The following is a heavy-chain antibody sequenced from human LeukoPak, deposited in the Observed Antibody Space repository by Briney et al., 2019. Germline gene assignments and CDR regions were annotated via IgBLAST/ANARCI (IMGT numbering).Heavy chain of an antibody. CDR1: GFTLSSYW. CDR2: INNDGVST. Sequence: GGSLRLSCATSGFTLSSYWMHWVRQVPGKGLEWLSRINNDGVSTSYADSVKGRFTISRDNAKNTLYLRMNSLRAEDTAIYYCAKDLVSRRRLGSSEKVDYWGRGTLVTVSS. CDR3: AKDLVSRRRLGSSEKVDY. D-gene: IGHD3-16*01. J-gene: IGHJ4*02. V-gene: IGHV3-74*01.